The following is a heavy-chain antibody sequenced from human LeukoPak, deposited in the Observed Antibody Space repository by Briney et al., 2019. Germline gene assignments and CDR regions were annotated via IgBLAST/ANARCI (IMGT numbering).Heavy chain of an antibody. J-gene: IGHJ4*02. CDR3: ARGRGGTWLRRKVFDY. D-gene: IGHD6-19*01. Sequence: SETLSLTCAVYGGSFSGYYWSWIRQPPGKGLEWIGEINHSGSTNYNPSLKSRVTISVDTSKNQFSLKLSSVTAADTAVYYCARGRGGTWLRRKVFDYWGQGTLVTVSS. CDR1: GGSFSGYY. V-gene: IGHV4-34*01. CDR2: INHSGST.